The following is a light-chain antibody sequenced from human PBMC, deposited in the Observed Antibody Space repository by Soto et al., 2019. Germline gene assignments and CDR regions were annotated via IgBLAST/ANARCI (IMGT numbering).Light chain of an antibody. Sequence: QSALTQPPSASGSPGQSVTISCTGTKNDIGVYDFVSWYQHHPGKAPRLIIYEVVQRPSGVPDRFSGSKSGNTASLTVSGIKAADEADYFCKSYAGSNTYVFGSGTKVTVL. CDR3: KSYAGSNTYV. V-gene: IGLV2-8*01. CDR1: KNDIGVYDF. CDR2: EVV. J-gene: IGLJ1*01.